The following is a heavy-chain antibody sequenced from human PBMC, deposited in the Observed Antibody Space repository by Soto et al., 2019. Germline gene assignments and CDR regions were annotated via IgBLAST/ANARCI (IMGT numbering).Heavy chain of an antibody. CDR1: GFTFSSYA. Sequence: EVHLLESGGGMVQPGGSLRLSCAASGFTFSSYAMSWVRQAPGKVLERVSGIDGSGGIIYYADSVKGRFTISSANSKSTLYLQMNSLRVEDTGLYYCARGVPIPSGSQGLFDCWGLGTLVTVSS. CDR3: ARGVPIPSGSQGLFDC. CDR2: IDGSGGII. V-gene: IGHV3-23*01. J-gene: IGHJ4*02. D-gene: IGHD2-15*01.